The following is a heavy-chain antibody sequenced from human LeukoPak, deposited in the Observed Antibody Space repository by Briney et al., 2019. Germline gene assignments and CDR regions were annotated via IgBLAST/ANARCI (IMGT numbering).Heavy chain of an antibody. CDR2: IYYSEST. CDR3: ARMGDSSGYYSNFDY. Sequence: SETLSLTCTVSGGSITNYYWNWIRQPPGKGLEWIGYIYYSESTNYNPSLKSRVTISVDTSKNQFSLKLTSVTAADTAVYYCARMGDSSGYYSNFDYWGQGTLVTVSS. D-gene: IGHD3-22*01. CDR1: GGSITNYY. V-gene: IGHV4-59*01. J-gene: IGHJ4*02.